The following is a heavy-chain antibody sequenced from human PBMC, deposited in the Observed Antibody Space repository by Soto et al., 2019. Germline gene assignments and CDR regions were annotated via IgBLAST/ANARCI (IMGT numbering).Heavy chain of an antibody. CDR2: ISYDGSNK. D-gene: IGHD3-10*01. CDR3: AKDRGEAYYYGSGYLGEMDV. Sequence: VQLVESGGGVVQPGRSLRLSCAASGFTFSSYGMHWVRQAPGMGLEWVAVISYDGSNKYYADSVKGRFTISRDNSKNTLYLQMNSLRAEDTAVYYCAKDRGEAYYYGSGYLGEMDVWGQGTTVTVSS. J-gene: IGHJ6*02. V-gene: IGHV3-30*18. CDR1: GFTFSSYG.